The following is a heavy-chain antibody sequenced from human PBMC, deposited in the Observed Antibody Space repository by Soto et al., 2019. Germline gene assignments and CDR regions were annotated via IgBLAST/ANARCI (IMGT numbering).Heavy chain of an antibody. Sequence: ASVKVSCKASGGTFSNYAIAWVRQAPGQGLEWMGGIIPIFGTANYAQKFQGRVTITRDTSASTAYMDLSSLRSEDTAVYYCARGPGGPDGPGDYWGQGTLVTVSS. D-gene: IGHD2-15*01. J-gene: IGHJ4*02. CDR3: ARGPGGPDGPGDY. V-gene: IGHV1-69*05. CDR2: IIPIFGTA. CDR1: GGTFSNYA.